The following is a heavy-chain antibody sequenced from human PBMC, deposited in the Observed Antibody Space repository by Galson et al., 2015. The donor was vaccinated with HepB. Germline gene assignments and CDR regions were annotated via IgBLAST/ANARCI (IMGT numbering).Heavy chain of an antibody. V-gene: IGHV3-23*01. CDR1: GFTFSYYA. J-gene: IGHJ3*02. CDR2: ISGSAFNT. D-gene: IGHD2-21*01. Sequence: LSCASSGFTFSYYAMSWVRRAPGMGLEWVSAISGSAFNTYYTDSVKGRFTISRDNSKNTTFLQMNSLRAEDTAVYYCARGAYAFGAFDIWGQGTLVTVSS. CDR3: ARGAYAFGAFDI.